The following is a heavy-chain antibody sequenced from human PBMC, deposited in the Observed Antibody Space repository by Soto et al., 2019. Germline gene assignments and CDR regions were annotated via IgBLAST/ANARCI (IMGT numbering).Heavy chain of an antibody. V-gene: IGHV3-23*01. J-gene: IGHJ4*02. Sequence: GGSLRFSCAASGFTFNNYAMNWVRQAPGKGLEWVATISATGGSTYYADSVKGRFTISRDNSKNTLYLQMNGLRVEDTAVYYCAKDRLAGNFDYWGQGTQVTVS. CDR3: AKDRLAGNFDY. CDR2: ISATGGST. CDR1: GFTFNNYA.